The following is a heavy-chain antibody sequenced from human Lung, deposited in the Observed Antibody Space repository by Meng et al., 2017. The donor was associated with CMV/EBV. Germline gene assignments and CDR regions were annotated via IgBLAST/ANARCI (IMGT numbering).Heavy chain of an antibody. CDR2: IYISEKT. CDR3: ARGRGCRGTTCQTSYFYGLDV. D-gene: IGHD3-22*01. CDR1: GLSIGGNY. J-gene: IGHJ6*02. Sequence: GGSLRLXXEASGLSIGGNYMRWVRQAPGKGLVWVAVIYISEKTYYADSVKGRFTISRDKSKNTIYPQMQSLAVEDTAVYYCARGRGCRGTTCQTSYFYGLDVWGQGTTVXVSS. V-gene: IGHV3-66*03.